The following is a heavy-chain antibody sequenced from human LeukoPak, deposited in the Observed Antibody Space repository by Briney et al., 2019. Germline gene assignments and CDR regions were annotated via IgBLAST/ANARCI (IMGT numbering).Heavy chain of an antibody. Sequence: GGSLRLSCAAPGFTFSSYWMSWVRQAPGKGLEWVANIKQEGSEKYYVDSVKGRFTISRDNAKNSLYLQMNSQRAEDTAVYYCARDKSYGDSSDYWGQGTLVTVSS. J-gene: IGHJ4*02. V-gene: IGHV3-7*01. CDR3: ARDKSYGDSSDY. D-gene: IGHD4-17*01. CDR1: GFTFSSYW. CDR2: IKQEGSEK.